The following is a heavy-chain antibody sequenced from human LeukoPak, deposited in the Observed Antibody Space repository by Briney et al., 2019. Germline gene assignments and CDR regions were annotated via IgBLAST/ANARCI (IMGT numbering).Heavy chain of an antibody. Sequence: HPGGSLRLSCAASGFTFSSYAMHWVRQAPGKGLEWVAIISYDGSNEYYAHSVKGRFTISRDNSKNTLYLQMNSLRAEDTAVYYCARDDSEYDLGRYYGMNVWGQGTTVTVSS. V-gene: IGHV3-30-3*01. CDR2: ISYDGSNE. CDR3: ARDDSEYDLGRYYGMNV. J-gene: IGHJ6*02. D-gene: IGHD6-6*01. CDR1: GFTFSSYA.